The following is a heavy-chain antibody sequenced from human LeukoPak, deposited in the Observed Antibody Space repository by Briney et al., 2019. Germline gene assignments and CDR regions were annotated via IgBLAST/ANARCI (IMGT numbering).Heavy chain of an antibody. CDR3: AITAYNSYYYYYMDV. J-gene: IGHJ6*03. CDR2: IIPIFGTA. Sequence: SVKVSCKTSGYTFTSYGITWVRQAPGQGLEWMGGIIPIFGTANYAQKFQGRVTITADESTSTAYMELSSLRSEDTAVYYCAITAYNSYYYYYMDVWGKGTTVTISS. D-gene: IGHD2-21*01. CDR1: GYTFTSYG. V-gene: IGHV1-69*13.